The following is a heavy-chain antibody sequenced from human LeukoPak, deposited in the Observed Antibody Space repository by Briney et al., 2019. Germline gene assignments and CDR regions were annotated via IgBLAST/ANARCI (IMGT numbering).Heavy chain of an antibody. CDR2: IYYSGST. D-gene: IGHD3-10*01. J-gene: IGHJ6*02. Sequence: PSETLSLTCTVSGGSISSYYWSWIRQPPGKGLEWIGYIYYSGSTNYNPSLKSRVTISVDTSKNQFSLKLSSVTAADTAVYYCARHFIPTFYGSGSYYPPRHMDVWGQGTTVTVSS. V-gene: IGHV4-59*08. CDR1: GGSISSYY. CDR3: ARHFIPTFYGSGSYYPPRHMDV.